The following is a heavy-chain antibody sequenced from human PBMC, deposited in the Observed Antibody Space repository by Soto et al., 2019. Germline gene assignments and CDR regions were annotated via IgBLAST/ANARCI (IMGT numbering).Heavy chain of an antibody. D-gene: IGHD3-10*01. CDR3: ARDLCPLGSGSPCPTFGMDL. J-gene: IGHJ6*02. V-gene: IGHV1-2*02. Sequence: QVQVVQSGDEVKETGASVRVSCKASGYTFTGHYMHWVRQVSGRRLEFLGWLKPDNGGTYYAPKFQGRVTFTRDTSKTTAYMEMSGLQSDDTAVYFCARDLCPLGSGSPCPTFGMDLWGQGTTVAVSS. CDR2: LKPDNGGT. CDR1: GYTFTGHY.